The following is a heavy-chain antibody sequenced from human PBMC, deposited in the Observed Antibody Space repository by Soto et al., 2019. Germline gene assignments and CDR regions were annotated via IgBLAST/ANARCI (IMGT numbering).Heavy chain of an antibody. D-gene: IGHD6-19*01. CDR2: INPNSGGT. J-gene: IGHJ4*02. V-gene: IGHV1-2*04. CDR1: GYTFTGYY. CDR3: AITVAGPPPFDY. Sequence: ASVKVSCKASGYTFTGYYMHWVRQAPGQGLAWMGWINPNSGGTNYAQKFQGWVTMTRDPSISTAYMELSRLRSDDTAVYYCAITVAGPPPFDYWGQGTLVTVSS.